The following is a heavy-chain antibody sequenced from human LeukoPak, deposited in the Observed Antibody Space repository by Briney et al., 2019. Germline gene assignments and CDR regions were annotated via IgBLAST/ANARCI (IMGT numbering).Heavy chain of an antibody. CDR2: ISSSGSTI. J-gene: IGHJ6*03. CDR3: ARVYSGYDFPYYYYYMDV. V-gene: IGHV3-48*03. D-gene: IGHD5-12*01. Sequence: GGSLRLSCAASGFTFSSYEMNWVRQAPGKGLEWVSYISSSGSTIYYADSVKGRFTISRDNAKNSLYLQMNSLRAEDTAVYYCARVYSGYDFPYYYYYMDVWGKGTTVTISS. CDR1: GFTFSSYE.